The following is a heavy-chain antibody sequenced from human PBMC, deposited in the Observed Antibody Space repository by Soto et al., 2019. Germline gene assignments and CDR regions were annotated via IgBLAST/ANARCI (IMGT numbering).Heavy chain of an antibody. CDR3: ASRRGAAGTDSVQYYGMDV. CDR1: GFTFSSYS. V-gene: IGHV3-21*01. J-gene: IGHJ6*02. CDR2: ISSSSSYI. Sequence: EVQLVESGGGLVKPGGSLRLSCAASGFTFSSYSMNWVRQAPGKGLEWVSSISSSSSYIYYADSVKGRFTISRDNAKNSLYLQMNSLRAEDTAVYYCASRRGAAGTDSVQYYGMDVWGQGTTVTVSS. D-gene: IGHD6-13*01.